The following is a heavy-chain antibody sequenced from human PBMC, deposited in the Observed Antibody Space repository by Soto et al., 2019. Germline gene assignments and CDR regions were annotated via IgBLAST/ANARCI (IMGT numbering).Heavy chain of an antibody. CDR2: IYYSGST. Sequence: PSETLSLTCTVSGGSISSYYWSWIRQPPGKGLEWIGYIYYSGSTNYNPSLKSRVTITVDTSKNQFSLKLSSVTAADTAVYYCAGVAGIPHSWFDSRGQRTLVIVSS. CDR3: AGVAGIPHSWFDS. V-gene: IGHV4-59*01. J-gene: IGHJ5*01. CDR1: GGSISSYY. D-gene: IGHD1-20*01.